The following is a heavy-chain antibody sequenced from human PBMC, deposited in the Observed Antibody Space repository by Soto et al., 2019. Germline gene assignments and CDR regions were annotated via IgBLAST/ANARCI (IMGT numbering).Heavy chain of an antibody. CDR2: IYYSGST. CDR1: GGSISSYY. J-gene: IGHJ4*02. CDR3: ARAPTIRARFDY. Sequence: SETLSLTSTVSGGSISSYYWSWIRQPPGKGLEWIGYIYYSGSTNYNPSLKSRVTISVDTSKNQFSLKLSSVTAADTAVYYCARAPTIRARFDYWGQGTLVTVSS. V-gene: IGHV4-59*01.